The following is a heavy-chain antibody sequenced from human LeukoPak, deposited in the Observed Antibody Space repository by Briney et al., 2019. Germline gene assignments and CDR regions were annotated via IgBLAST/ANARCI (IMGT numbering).Heavy chain of an antibody. Sequence: SETLSLTCTVSGGSVSSGSYYWSWIRQPPGKGLEWIGYIYYSGSTNYNPSLKSRVAISVDTSKNQFSLKLSSVTAADTAVYYCARDRGWATAYSVAVWGQGTTVTVSS. CDR3: ARDRGWATAYSVAV. J-gene: IGHJ6*02. CDR1: GGSVSSGSYY. CDR2: IYYSGST. V-gene: IGHV4-61*01. D-gene: IGHD5-12*01.